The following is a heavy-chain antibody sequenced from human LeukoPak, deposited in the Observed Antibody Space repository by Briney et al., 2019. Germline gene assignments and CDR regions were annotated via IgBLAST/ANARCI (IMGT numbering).Heavy chain of an antibody. CDR1: GGSISSYY. J-gene: IGHJ6*02. Sequence: SETLSLTCTVSGGSISSYYWSWIRQPAGKGLEWIGRIYTSWSTNYNPSLKSRVTMSVDTSMNKFSLKLSSVTAADTAVYYCARGGEYGSGSYYTYCYCGMDVWGQGTTVTVSS. CDR2: IYTSWST. V-gene: IGHV4-4*07. D-gene: IGHD3-10*01. CDR3: ARGGEYGSGSYYTYCYCGMDV.